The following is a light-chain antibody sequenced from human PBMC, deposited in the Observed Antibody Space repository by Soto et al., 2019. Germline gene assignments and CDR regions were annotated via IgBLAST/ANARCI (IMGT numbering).Light chain of an antibody. J-gene: IGKJ1*01. Sequence: EIVLTQSPATLSVSPGDRATLSCRASQSVSSSSSHLAWYQQKPGQAPRLLIYGASSRATGIPDRFSGSGSGTDFTLTISRLEPEDFAVYYCQQYGTSPTWTFGQGTKVDIK. CDR2: GAS. CDR3: QQYGTSPTWT. CDR1: QSVSSSSSH. V-gene: IGKV3-20*01.